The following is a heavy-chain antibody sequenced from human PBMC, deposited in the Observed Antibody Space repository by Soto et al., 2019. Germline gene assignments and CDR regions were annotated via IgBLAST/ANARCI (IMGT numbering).Heavy chain of an antibody. J-gene: IGHJ4*02. V-gene: IGHV5-51*01. CDR1: GYSFSNYW. D-gene: IGHD2-8*01. CDR2: INPGDSES. Sequence: GESLKISCKASGYSFSNYWIGWVRQMPGKGLEWMAIINPGDSESRYSPSFQGQVTISVDKSKNTAYLHWSSLKAPDTAIYYCFILYGAARRGFDYWGPGTLVTVSS. CDR3: FILYGAARRGFDY.